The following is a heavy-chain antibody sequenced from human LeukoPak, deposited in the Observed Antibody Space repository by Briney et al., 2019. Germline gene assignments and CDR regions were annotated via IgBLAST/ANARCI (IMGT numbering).Heavy chain of an antibody. CDR3: AKGEYYYDSSGHFDY. V-gene: IGHV3-23*01. CDR2: ISGSGGST. D-gene: IGHD3-22*01. CDR1: GFTFSSYA. Sequence: GESLKISCAASGFTFSSYAMSWVRQAPGKGLEWVSAISGSGGSTYYADSVKGRFTISRDNSKNTLYLQMNSLRAEDTAVYYCAKGEYYYDSSGHFDYWGQGTLVTVSS. J-gene: IGHJ4*02.